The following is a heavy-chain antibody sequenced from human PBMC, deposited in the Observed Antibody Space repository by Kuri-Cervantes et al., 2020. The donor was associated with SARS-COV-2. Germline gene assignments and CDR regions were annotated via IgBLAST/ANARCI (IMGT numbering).Heavy chain of an antibody. J-gene: IGHJ2*01. D-gene: IGHD3-3*01. CDR3: ARDRATIFGVVTPSWYFDL. CDR1: GGSVSSGSYY. Sequence: GSLRLSCTVSGGSVSSGSYYWSWIRQPPGKGLEWIGYIYYSGSTNYNPSLKSRVTISVDTSKNQFSLKLSSVTAADTAVYYCARDRATIFGVVTPSWYFDLWGRGTLVTVSS. V-gene: IGHV4-61*01. CDR2: IYYSGST.